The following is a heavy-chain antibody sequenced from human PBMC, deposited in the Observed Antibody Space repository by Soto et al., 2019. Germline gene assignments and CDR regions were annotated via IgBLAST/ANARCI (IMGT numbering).Heavy chain of an antibody. CDR3: ARGHLGITTTGTWYDFDY. V-gene: IGHV4-59*01. CDR1: GDSISSYY. Sequence: QVQLQESGPRLVKPSETLSLTCTVSGDSISSYYWTWIRQPPGKGLEYIGYIYYSGRTYYNPSLKSRVTISVDTSKTPFSLKLSSVTAADTAVYYCARGHLGITTTGTWYDFDYWGQGTLVTVSS. D-gene: IGHD2-15*01. CDR2: IYYSGRT. J-gene: IGHJ4*02.